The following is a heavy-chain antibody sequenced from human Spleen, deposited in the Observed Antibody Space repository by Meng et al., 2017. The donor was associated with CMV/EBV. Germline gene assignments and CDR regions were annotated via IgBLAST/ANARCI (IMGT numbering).Heavy chain of an antibody. J-gene: IGHJ4*02. CDR2: MYDSGIT. D-gene: IGHD5-24*01. CDR1: GGSISRHY. Sequence: SETLSLTCTVSGGSISRHYWNWIRQAPGKGLEWIGFMYDSGITRYNPSLRSRVSISVDTSKNQFSLKLSSVTAADTAVYYCARLDNYGYWGQGTLVTVSS. V-gene: IGHV4-59*11. CDR3: ARLDNYGY.